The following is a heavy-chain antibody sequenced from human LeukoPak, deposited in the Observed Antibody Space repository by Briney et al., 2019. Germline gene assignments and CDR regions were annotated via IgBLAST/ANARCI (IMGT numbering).Heavy chain of an antibody. J-gene: IGHJ6*02. D-gene: IGHD4-17*01. CDR3: ARVGDTTDRDYCGGMDV. Sequence: SETLSLICTVSGGSISSYYGRWTRQPPGKGLEWIAYIYYSGSTNSNPSLKSRVTTSVDTSKNQFSLRLSSVTAADTAVYFCARVGDTTDRDYCGGMDVWGQGTTVTVSS. V-gene: IGHV4-59*01. CDR1: GGSISSYY. CDR2: IYYSGST.